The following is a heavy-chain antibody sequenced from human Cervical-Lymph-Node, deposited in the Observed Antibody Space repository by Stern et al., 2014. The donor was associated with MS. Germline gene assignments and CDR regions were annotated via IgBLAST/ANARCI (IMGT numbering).Heavy chain of an antibody. V-gene: IGHV1-69*01. D-gene: IGHD2-2*01. CDR1: GGTFSSYA. CDR2: IIPIFGTA. Sequence: VQLVQSGAEVKKPGSSVKVSCKASGGTFSSYAISWVRQAPGQGLEWMGGIIPIFGTANYAQKFQGRVTITADESTRTAYMELSSLRSEDTAVYYCARVHCSSTSCYGLWWFDPWGQGTLVTVSS. J-gene: IGHJ5*02. CDR3: ARVHCSSTSCYGLWWFDP.